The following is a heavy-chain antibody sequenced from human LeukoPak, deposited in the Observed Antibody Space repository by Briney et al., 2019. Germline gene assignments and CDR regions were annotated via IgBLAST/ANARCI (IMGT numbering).Heavy chain of an antibody. CDR3: AKAGIAVAGTGYYYSYYYMDV. Sequence: GGSLRLSCGASGFSFTTYWMGWVRQAPGKGLEWVANIKQDGTERYYVDSVKGRFTISRDNAKNSLYLQMNSLRVEDTAVYYCAKAGIAVAGTGYYYSYYYMDVWGKGTTVTISS. J-gene: IGHJ6*03. CDR2: IKQDGTER. V-gene: IGHV3-7*03. D-gene: IGHD6-19*01. CDR1: GFSFTTYW.